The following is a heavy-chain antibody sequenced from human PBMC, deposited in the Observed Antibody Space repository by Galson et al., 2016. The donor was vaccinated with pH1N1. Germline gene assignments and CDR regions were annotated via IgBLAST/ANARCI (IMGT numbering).Heavy chain of an antibody. V-gene: IGHV4-4*02. D-gene: IGHD4-23*01. J-gene: IGHJ5*02. CDR1: GGSISSRNW. Sequence: SETLSLTCAVSGGSISSRNWWSWVRQPPGQGLEWIGEIYRIGGTNYNPSLKSRVTISLDKSNNHFSLNLASVTAADTAVYYCARDGGDYGGAGQYKYFDTWGQGTLVTVSS. CDR2: IYRIGGT. CDR3: ARDGGDYGGAGQYKYFDT.